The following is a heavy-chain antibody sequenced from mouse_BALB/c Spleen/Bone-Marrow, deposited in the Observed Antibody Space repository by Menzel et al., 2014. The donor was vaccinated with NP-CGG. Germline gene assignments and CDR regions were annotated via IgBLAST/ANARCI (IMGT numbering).Heavy chain of an antibody. CDR3: ARKGAMITHYYAMDY. CDR2: ISNGSSPI. D-gene: IGHD2-4*01. V-gene: IGHV5-17*02. CDR1: GFTFSSFG. J-gene: IGHJ4*01. Sequence: EVMLVESGGGLVQPGGSRKLSCAASGFTFSSFGMHWVRQAPEKGLEWVAYISNGSSPIYYADTVKGRFTISRDNPKNTLFLQMTILRSEDTAMYYCARKGAMITHYYAMDYWGQGTSVTVSS.